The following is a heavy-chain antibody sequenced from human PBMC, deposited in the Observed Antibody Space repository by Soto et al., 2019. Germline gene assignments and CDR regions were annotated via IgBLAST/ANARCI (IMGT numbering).Heavy chain of an antibody. J-gene: IGHJ4*02. CDR2: INAGNGNT. Sequence: ASVKVSCKASGYTFTSYAMHWVRQAPGQRLEWMGWINAGNGNTKYSQKFQGRVTITRDTSASTAYMELSSLRSEDTAVYYCARGINPHSYGSGSYYHFDYWGQGTLVTVSS. CDR1: GYTFTSYA. V-gene: IGHV1-3*01. CDR3: ARGINPHSYGSGSYYHFDY. D-gene: IGHD3-10*01.